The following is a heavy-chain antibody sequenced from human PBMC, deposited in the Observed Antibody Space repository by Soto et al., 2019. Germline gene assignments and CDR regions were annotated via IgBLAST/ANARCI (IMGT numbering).Heavy chain of an antibody. D-gene: IGHD3-22*01. V-gene: IGHV2-5*02. CDR2: IYWDDDK. CDR1: GFSLSTTGVC. CDR3: AHSRDDDSAGEYFDY. Sequence: QITLKESGPTLVKPTQTLTLTCTFSGFSLSTTGVCVGWIRQPPGKALEWLALIYWDDDKRYSPSLKSRLTITKDTSKTQVVLTMTNMYPVDTAPYFCAHSRDDDSAGEYFDYWGQGTLVTVSS. J-gene: IGHJ4*02.